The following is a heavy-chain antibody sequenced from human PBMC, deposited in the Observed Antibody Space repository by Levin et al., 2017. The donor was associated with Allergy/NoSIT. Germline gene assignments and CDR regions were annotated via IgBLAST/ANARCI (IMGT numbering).Heavy chain of an antibody. CDR1: GYRFTNYW. CDR2: IYPGDSDT. J-gene: IGHJ4*02. V-gene: IGHV5-51*01. CDR3: AISPLRRVPFDY. Sequence: GESLKISCQASGYRFTNYWIGWVRQMPGKGLEWMGIIYPGDSDTRYSPSFQGQVTISADTSITTAYLQWSSLKASHTAMYYCAISPLRRVPFDYWGQGTLVTVSS. D-gene: IGHD2-8*01.